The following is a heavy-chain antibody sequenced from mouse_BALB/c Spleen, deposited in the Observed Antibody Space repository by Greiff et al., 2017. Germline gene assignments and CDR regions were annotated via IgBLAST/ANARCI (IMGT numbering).Heavy chain of an antibody. CDR2: IYPSDSYT. CDR1: GYTFTSYW. J-gene: IGHJ2*01. Sequence: QVQLQQPGAELVRPGASVKLSCKASGYTFTSYWINWVKQRPGQGLEWIGNIYPSDSYTNYNQKFKDKATLTVDKSSSTAYMQLSSPTSEDSAVYYCTRGAYYGKTYFDYWGQGTTLTVSS. CDR3: TRGAYYGKTYFDY. D-gene: IGHD2-10*01. V-gene: IGHV1-69*02.